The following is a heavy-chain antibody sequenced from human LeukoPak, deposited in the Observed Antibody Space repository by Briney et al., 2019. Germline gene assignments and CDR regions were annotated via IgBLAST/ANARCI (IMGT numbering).Heavy chain of an antibody. D-gene: IGHD6-19*01. CDR1: GFIFSNYG. CDR3: AREWGRIAVAGGPGY. V-gene: IGHV3-33*01. CDR2: MWYDGKTK. J-gene: IGHJ4*02. Sequence: TGGSLRLSCEASGFIFSNYGMHWVRQAPGKGLEWVALMWYDGKTKFHADSVKGRFTISRDNSGNTLFLQMSSLRVEDTAIYYCAREWGRIAVAGGPGYWGQGALVTVSS.